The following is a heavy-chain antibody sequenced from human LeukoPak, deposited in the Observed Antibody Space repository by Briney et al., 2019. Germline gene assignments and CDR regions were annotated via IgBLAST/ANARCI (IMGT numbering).Heavy chain of an antibody. CDR1: GFTFSGYA. CDR2: INTGGDGT. CDR3: ATFGSGSRRTNSFDY. J-gene: IGHJ4*02. Sequence: PGGSLRLSCAASGFTFSGYAMSWVRQAPRKGLEWVSAINTGGDGTFYADSVKGRFTISRDNSMNTQYLQMNSLRAEDTAVFYCATFGSGSRRTNSFDYWGQGTLVIVSS. D-gene: IGHD3-10*01. V-gene: IGHV3-23*01.